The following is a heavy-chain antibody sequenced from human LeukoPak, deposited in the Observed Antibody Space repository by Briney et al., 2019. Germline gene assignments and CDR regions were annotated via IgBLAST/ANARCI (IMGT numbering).Heavy chain of an antibody. CDR1: GYNFTIYW. CDR2: IYPGDSDT. D-gene: IGHD2-2*01. V-gene: IGHV5-51*01. Sequence: GESLKISCKGSGYNFTIYWIAWVRQMPGKGLEWMGIIYPGDSDTRYSPSFQGQVTISADKSITTAYLQWSSLKASDTAIYYCARTMGTSTSSTLDYWGQGTLVTVSS. J-gene: IGHJ4*02. CDR3: ARTMGTSTSSTLDY.